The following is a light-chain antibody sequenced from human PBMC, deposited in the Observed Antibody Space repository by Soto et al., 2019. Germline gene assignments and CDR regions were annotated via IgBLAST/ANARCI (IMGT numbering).Light chain of an antibody. CDR3: QRYNNYPRT. Sequence: DIQMTQSPSTLSASIGDGVTITCRASESISGWLAWYQQQPGKSPKLLIYDASNLESGVPSRFSGSGSGTEFTLAISSLQPDDFATYYCQRYNNYPRTFGQGTKVDI. V-gene: IGKV1-5*01. CDR2: DAS. J-gene: IGKJ1*01. CDR1: ESISGW.